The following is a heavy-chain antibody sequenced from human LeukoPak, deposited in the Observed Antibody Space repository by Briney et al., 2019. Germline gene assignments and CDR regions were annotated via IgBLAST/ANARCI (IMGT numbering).Heavy chain of an antibody. J-gene: IGHJ4*02. CDR1: GFTFRSYS. CDR2: ISSSSSYI. V-gene: IGHV3-21*03. CDR3: STASRNYYDSELDY. Sequence: GGSLRLSCAASGFTFRSYSMNWVRQAPGKGLEWVSSISSSSSYIYYADSVKGRFTISRDNAKNSLYLQMHSLKIEDTAVYYCSTASRNYYDSELDYWGQGTSVTVSS. D-gene: IGHD3-22*01.